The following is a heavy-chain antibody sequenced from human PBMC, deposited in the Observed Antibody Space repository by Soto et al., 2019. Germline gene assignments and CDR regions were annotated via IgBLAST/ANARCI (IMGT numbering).Heavy chain of an antibody. Sequence: EVQLVESGGGLVQPGGSLRLSCATSGFTFSTYAMHWVRQAPGKGLEYVSAISSDGRSTYYANSVKGRFTISTDNSTNTLYLQMDSLRAEDTAVYYCARDRGTNGVCYAPSDYWGQGTLVIVSS. CDR3: ARDRGTNGVCYAPSDY. V-gene: IGHV3-64*01. J-gene: IGHJ4*02. CDR2: ISSDGRST. CDR1: GFTFSTYA. D-gene: IGHD2-8*01.